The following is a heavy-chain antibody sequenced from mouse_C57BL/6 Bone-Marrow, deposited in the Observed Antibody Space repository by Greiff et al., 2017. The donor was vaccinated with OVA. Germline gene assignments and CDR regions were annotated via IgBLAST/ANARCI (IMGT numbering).Heavy chain of an antibody. J-gene: IGHJ4*01. Sequence: QVQLQQPGAELVRPGSSVKLSCKASGYTFTSYWMDWVKQRPGQGLEWIGNIYPSDSETHYNQKFKDKATLTVDKSSSTAYMQLSSLTSEDSAVYYCARLDYYGRDYWGQGTSVTVSS. V-gene: IGHV1-61*01. CDR2: IYPSDSET. CDR3: ARLDYYGRDY. CDR1: GYTFTSYW.